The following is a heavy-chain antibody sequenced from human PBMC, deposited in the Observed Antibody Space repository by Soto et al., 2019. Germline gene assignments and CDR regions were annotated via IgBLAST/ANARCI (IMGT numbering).Heavy chain of an antibody. CDR1: GFSFSDYA. J-gene: IGHJ4*02. Sequence: EVQLLDSGGGLVQPGGSLRLSCEASGFSFSDYAMNWVRQAPGKGLAWVSEISATGGSTFYADFVKGRFTISRDNAKNTLYRHLTSLRDEDTARYYCAKASSAWYDMKSYDCDGWGRGTLGNVSS. V-gene: IGHV3-23*01. CDR2: ISATGGST. D-gene: IGHD6-19*01. CDR3: AKASSAWYDMKSYDCDG.